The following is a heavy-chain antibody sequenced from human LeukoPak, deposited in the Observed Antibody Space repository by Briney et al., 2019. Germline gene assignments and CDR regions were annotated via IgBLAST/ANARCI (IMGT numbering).Heavy chain of an antibody. CDR3: ARRPPSITRDAFDI. CDR2: IYPGEFDI. Sequence: GESLKISCKGSGYNFNDYWIGWVRQMPGKGLEWMGLIYPGEFDIRYSPSFQGQVTISADKSISTAYLQWSSLKASDTAMYYCARRPPSITRDAFDIWGQGTMVTVSS. V-gene: IGHV5-51*01. J-gene: IGHJ3*02. CDR1: GYNFNDYW.